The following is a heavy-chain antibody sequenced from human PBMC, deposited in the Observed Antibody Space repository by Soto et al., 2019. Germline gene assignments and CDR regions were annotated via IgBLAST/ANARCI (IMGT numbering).Heavy chain of an antibody. CDR3: ARTGGGYFNFDY. J-gene: IGHJ4*02. CDR1: GYSINSDYY. CDR2: IYHSGST. V-gene: IGHV4-38-2*01. D-gene: IGHD3-9*01. Sequence: PSETLSLTCAVSGYSINSDYYWGWIRQPPGKGLEWIGSIYHSGSTYYSPSLKSRVTISVDTSKNQFSLKLTSVTAADTAVYHCARTGGGYFNFDYWGQGTLVTVSS.